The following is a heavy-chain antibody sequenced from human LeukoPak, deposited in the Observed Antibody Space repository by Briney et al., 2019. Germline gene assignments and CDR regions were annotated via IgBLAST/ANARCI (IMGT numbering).Heavy chain of an antibody. J-gene: IGHJ4*02. D-gene: IGHD1-26*01. Sequence: TGGSPRLSCAASGFTFSSYWMHWVRQAPGKGLVWVSRINSDGSSTSYADSVKGRFTISRDNAKNTLYLQMDSLRAEDTAMYYCARGTGSYYSLGYWGQGTLVTVSS. CDR1: GFTFSSYW. CDR2: INSDGSST. V-gene: IGHV3-74*01. CDR3: ARGTGSYYSLGY.